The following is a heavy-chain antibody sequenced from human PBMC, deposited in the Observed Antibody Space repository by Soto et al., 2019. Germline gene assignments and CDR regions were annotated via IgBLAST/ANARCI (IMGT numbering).Heavy chain of an antibody. J-gene: IGHJ6*02. D-gene: IGHD5-12*01. CDR2: ISSTTTTI. V-gene: IGHV3-48*02. CDR3: TRDPLRVAISQTYGMAV. CDR1: GFDFSSFS. Sequence: QLVESGGGLVQPGGSLRLSCAASGFDFSSFSMNWVRQAPGKGLEWVSYISSTTTTIYYADSVKGRFTISRDSAENSLYLQMNSLRDEDTAVYYCTRDPLRVAISQTYGMAVWGHGTTVTVSS.